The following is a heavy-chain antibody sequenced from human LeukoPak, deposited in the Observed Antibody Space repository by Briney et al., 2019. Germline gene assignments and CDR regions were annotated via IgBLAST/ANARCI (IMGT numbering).Heavy chain of an antibody. CDR2: IYTSGST. J-gene: IGHJ3*02. CDR3: ARVNIVVVPAAMTTPFGAFDI. Sequence: SETLSLTCTVSGGSISSYYWSWIRQSAGKGLEWIGRIYTSGSTNYNPSLKSRVTMSVDTSKNQFSLKLSSVTAADTAVYYCARVNIVVVPAAMTTPFGAFDIWGQGTMVTVSS. V-gene: IGHV4-4*07. D-gene: IGHD2-2*01. CDR1: GGSISSYY.